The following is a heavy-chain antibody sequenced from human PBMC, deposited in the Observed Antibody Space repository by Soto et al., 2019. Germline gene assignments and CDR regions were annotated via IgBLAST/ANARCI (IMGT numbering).Heavy chain of an antibody. CDR3: ARRYGDSFDF. V-gene: IGHV4-59*08. CDR2: IYYSGST. J-gene: IGHJ4*02. CDR1: GGSISSYY. Sequence: SETLSLTCTVSGGSISSYYWSWIRQPPGKGLEWIGYIYYSGSTNYNPSLKSRVTISVDSSKNQFSLKLSSVTAADTAVYYCARRYGDSFDFWGQGTLVTVTS. D-gene: IGHD4-17*01.